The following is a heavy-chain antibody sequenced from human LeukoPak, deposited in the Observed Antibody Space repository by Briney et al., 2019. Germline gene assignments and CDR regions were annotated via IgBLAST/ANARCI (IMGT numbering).Heavy chain of an antibody. Sequence: PGGSLRLSCAASGFTFSYHWMSWVRQAPGKGLEWVANIKQDGSEKYYVDSVKGRFTISRDNAKNSLYLQMNSLRAEDTAVYYCVYSSGWYPNFDYWGQGTLVTVSS. J-gene: IGHJ4*02. CDR1: GFTFSYHW. CDR3: VYSSGWYPNFDY. D-gene: IGHD6-19*01. V-gene: IGHV3-7*01. CDR2: IKQDGSEK.